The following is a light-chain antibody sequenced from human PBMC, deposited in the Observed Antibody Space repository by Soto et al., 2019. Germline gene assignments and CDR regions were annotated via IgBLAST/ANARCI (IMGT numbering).Light chain of an antibody. CDR2: DDN. CDR1: NSNIGDHG. V-gene: IGLV1-51*01. CDR3: GTWDSSLSAGV. Sequence: QSVLTQPPSVSAAPGQKVTISCSGSNSNIGDHGVSWYKQVPGTAPKLLISDDNKRPSGIPDRFSGSKSGTSATLDITGLQTGDEADYYCGTWDSSLSAGVFGGGTKVTVL. J-gene: IGLJ3*02.